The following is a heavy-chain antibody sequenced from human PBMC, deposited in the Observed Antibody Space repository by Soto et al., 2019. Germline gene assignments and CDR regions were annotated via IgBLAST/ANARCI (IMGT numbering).Heavy chain of an antibody. CDR1: GYTFTSYY. CDR2: INPSGGST. D-gene: IGHD4-4*01. Sequence: ASVKVSCKASGYTFTSYYMHWVRQAPGQGLEWMGIINPSGGSTSYAQKFQGRVTMTRDTSTSTVYMELSSLRSEDTAVYYCARDRLTTVGTSYYYYGMDVWGQGTTVTVSS. CDR3: ARDRLTTVGTSYYYYGMDV. V-gene: IGHV1-46*01. J-gene: IGHJ6*02.